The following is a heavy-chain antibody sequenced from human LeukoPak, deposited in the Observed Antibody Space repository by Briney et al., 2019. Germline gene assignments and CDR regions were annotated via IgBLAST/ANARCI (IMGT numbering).Heavy chain of an antibody. CDR1: GFTFSSYS. Sequence: GGSLRLSCAASGFTFSSYSMSWVRQAPGKGLEWVSTISPSGGVTFYSDSVRGRFTISRDYSKDTLFLQMNSLRAEDTAVYYCVRARLYFDWLMAGTSQSYYFDYWGQGTLVTVSS. V-gene: IGHV3-23*01. J-gene: IGHJ4*02. CDR2: ISPSGGVT. D-gene: IGHD3-9*01. CDR3: VRARLYFDWLMAGTSQSYYFDY.